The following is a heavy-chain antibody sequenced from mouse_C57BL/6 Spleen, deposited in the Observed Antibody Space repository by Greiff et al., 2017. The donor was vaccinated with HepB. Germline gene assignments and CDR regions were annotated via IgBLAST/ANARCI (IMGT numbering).Heavy chain of an antibody. CDR1: GYAFSSSW. CDR3: ARDYYGSSPYYFDY. V-gene: IGHV1-82*01. D-gene: IGHD1-1*01. J-gene: IGHJ2*01. Sequence: VQLVESGPELVKPGASVKISCKASGYAFSSSWMNWVKQRPGKGLEWIGRIYPGDGDTNYNGKFKGKATLTADKSSSTAYMQLSSLTSEDSAVYCCARDYYGSSPYYFDYWGQGTTLTVSS. CDR2: IYPGDGDT.